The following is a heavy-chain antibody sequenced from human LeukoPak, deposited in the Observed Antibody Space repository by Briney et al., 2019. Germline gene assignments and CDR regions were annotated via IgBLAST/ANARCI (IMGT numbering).Heavy chain of an antibody. CDR3: ARLVVPAAGAYYYYYYMDV. J-gene: IGHJ6*03. CDR1: GYTFTSYD. Sequence: GASVKVSCKASGYTFTSYDINWVRQATGQGLEWMGWISAYNGNTNYAQKLQGRVTMTTDTSTSTAYMELRSLRSDDTAVYYCARLVVPAAGAYYYYYYMDVWGKGTTVTVSS. D-gene: IGHD2-2*01. V-gene: IGHV1-18*01. CDR2: ISAYNGNT.